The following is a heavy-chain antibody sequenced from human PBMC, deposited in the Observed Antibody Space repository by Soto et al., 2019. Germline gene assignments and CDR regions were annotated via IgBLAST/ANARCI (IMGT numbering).Heavy chain of an antibody. D-gene: IGHD2-2*01. Sequence: QVQLVESGGGVVQPGRSLRLSCAASGFTFSSSGMHWVRQAPGKGLEWVAVIWYDGSNKYYADSVKGRFTISRDNSKNTLYLQMNSLGAEDTAVYYCASYCSSTSCLDYWGQGTLVTVSS. CDR2: IWYDGSNK. V-gene: IGHV3-33*01. CDR1: GFTFSSSG. CDR3: ASYCSSTSCLDY. J-gene: IGHJ4*02.